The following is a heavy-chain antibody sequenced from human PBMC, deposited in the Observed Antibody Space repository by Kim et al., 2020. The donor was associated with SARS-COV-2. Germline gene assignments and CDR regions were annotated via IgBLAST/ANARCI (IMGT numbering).Heavy chain of an antibody. CDR3: ARNMITFGGLCAFDI. D-gene: IGHD3-16*01. J-gene: IGHJ3*02. Sequence: DSVKGRFTIARDNAKNSLYLQMNSLRAEDTAVYYCARNMITFGGLCAFDIWGQGTMVTVSS. V-gene: IGHV3-11*06.